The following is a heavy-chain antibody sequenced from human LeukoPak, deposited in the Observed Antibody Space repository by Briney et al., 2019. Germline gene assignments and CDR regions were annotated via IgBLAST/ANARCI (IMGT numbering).Heavy chain of an antibody. V-gene: IGHV3-11*01. D-gene: IGHD6-19*01. Sequence: PGGSLRLSCAASGFTFSDYYMSWIRQAPGKGLEWVSYISSSGSTIYYADSVKGRFTISRDNAKNSLYLQMNSLRAEDTAVYYCASDSSGHVRYNWFDPWGQGTLVTVSS. J-gene: IGHJ5*02. CDR1: GFTFSDYY. CDR3: ASDSSGHVRYNWFDP. CDR2: ISSSGSTI.